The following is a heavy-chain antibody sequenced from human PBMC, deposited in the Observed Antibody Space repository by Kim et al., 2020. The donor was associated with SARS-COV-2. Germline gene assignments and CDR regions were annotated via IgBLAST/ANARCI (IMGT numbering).Heavy chain of an antibody. CDR2: ISGSGGST. J-gene: IGHJ4*02. CDR1: GFTFSSYA. V-gene: IGHV3-23*01. Sequence: GGSLRLSCAASGFTFSSYAMSWVRQAPGKGLEWVSAISGSGGSTYYADSVKGRFTISRDNSKNTLFLQMNSLRAEDTAVYYCARCLSDGSCYYPLEYWGQGTLVTVSS. CDR3: ARCLSDGSCYYPLEY. D-gene: IGHD2-15*01.